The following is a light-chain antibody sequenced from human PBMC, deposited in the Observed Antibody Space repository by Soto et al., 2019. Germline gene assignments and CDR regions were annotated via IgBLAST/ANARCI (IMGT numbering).Light chain of an antibody. Sequence: EIVMTQSPATLSVSPGERATLSCRASQSVSSNLAWYQQKPGQAPRLLIYGASTRATAIPARFSGSRSGTEFTITISSLEPDDLAVYYYRWYCNWTYTFGQGTKLAIK. J-gene: IGKJ2*01. CDR3: RWYCNWTYT. V-gene: IGKV3-15*01. CDR1: QSVSSN. CDR2: GAS.